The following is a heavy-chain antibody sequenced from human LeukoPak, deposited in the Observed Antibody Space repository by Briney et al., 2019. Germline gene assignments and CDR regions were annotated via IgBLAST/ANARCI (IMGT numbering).Heavy chain of an antibody. CDR3: AKDRGSNDAFDI. CDR1: GFTFSSYW. V-gene: IGHV3-74*01. J-gene: IGHJ3*02. CDR2: INGDGSST. Sequence: PGGSLRLSCAASGFTFSSYWVHWVRQAPGKGLVWVSRINGDGSSTSYVDSVKGRFTVSRDNSKNTLYLQMNSLRAEDTAVYYCAKDRGSNDAFDIWGQGTMVTVSS. D-gene: IGHD3-10*01.